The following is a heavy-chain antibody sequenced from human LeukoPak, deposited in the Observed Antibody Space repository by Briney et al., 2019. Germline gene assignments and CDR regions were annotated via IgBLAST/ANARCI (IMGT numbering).Heavy chain of an antibody. CDR2: ISSSSSTI. Sequence: GGSLRLSCAAPGFTFSSYSMNWVRQAPGKGLEWVSYISSSSSTIYYADSVKGRFTISRDNAKNSLYLQMNSLRAEDTAVYYCARDELSDIVVVVADYYYGMDVWGQGTTVTVSS. J-gene: IGHJ6*02. V-gene: IGHV3-48*04. CDR3: ARDELSDIVVVVADYYYGMDV. CDR1: GFTFSSYS. D-gene: IGHD2-15*01.